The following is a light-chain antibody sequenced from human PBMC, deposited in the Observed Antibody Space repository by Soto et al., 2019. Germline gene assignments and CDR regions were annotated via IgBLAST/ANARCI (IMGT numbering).Light chain of an antibody. J-gene: IGKJ5*01. V-gene: IGKV1-39*01. CDR1: QSIRSY. CDR3: QQTNNMPVT. Sequence: IQLTQSPSSLSASVGDRVTITCRASQSIRSYLNWYQQKPGKAPKLLICAASSLQSGVPSRFSGSGSGTDFTLTISSLQPEDFATYFCQQTNNMPVTFGQGTRLEI. CDR2: AAS.